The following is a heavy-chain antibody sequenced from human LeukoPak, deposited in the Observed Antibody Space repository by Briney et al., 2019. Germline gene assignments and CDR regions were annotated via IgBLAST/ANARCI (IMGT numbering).Heavy chain of an antibody. J-gene: IGHJ5*02. V-gene: IGHV3-21*04. D-gene: IGHD3-10*01. Sequence: GGSLRLSCAASGFTFSSYSMNWVRQAPGKGLEWVSSISSSSSYIYYADSVKGRFTISRDNSKNTLYLQMNSLRAEDTAVYYCAKSKRYGSGTNWFDPWGQGTLVTVSS. CDR1: GFTFSSYS. CDR2: ISSSSSYI. CDR3: AKSKRYGSGTNWFDP.